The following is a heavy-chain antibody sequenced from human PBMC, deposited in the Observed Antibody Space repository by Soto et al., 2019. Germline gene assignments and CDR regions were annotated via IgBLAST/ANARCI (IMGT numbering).Heavy chain of an antibody. CDR2: MSYDGSNE. D-gene: IGHD1-26*01. V-gene: IGHV3-30*18. CDR3: AKDGSHNFDY. Sequence: QVQLVESGGGVVQPGRSLRLSCAASGFTFSHYAMHWVRQAPGKGLEWVALMSYDGSNEYYADSVKGRFTISRDNSKNTLYLQMNSLRAEDTAVYYCAKDGSHNFDYWGQRTLVTVSS. J-gene: IGHJ4*02. CDR1: GFTFSHYA.